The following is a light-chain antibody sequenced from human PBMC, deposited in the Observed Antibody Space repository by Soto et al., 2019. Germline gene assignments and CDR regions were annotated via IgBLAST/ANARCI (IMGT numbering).Light chain of an antibody. CDR1: QSISSC. CDR2: DAS. V-gene: IGKV1-5*01. Sequence: DIPMTQSPSVLSASVGDRVTITCRARQSISSCVAWYQQKPGKAPKLLIYDASKLASGVPSRFSGSGSGTDFTLTSSHLPPDESATYFCQQYENSWTFGQRTKVDI. CDR3: QQYENSWT. J-gene: IGKJ1*01.